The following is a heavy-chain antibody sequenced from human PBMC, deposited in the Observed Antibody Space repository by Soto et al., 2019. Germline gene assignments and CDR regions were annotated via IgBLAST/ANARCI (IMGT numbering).Heavy chain of an antibody. CDR2: ISWDGNNK. V-gene: IGHV3-30*18. J-gene: IGHJ5*02. CDR1: GFTFSSYG. CDR3: AKGGSSSARYFDR. D-gene: IGHD6-6*01. Sequence: QVQVVESGGGVVQPGRSLRLSCAASGFTFSSYGMHWVRQAPGKGLEWVAIISWDGNNKYYADSVKGRFTISRDSSKNMLFLQMNSLRAEDTAVYYCAKGGSSSARYFDRWGQGTLVTVSS.